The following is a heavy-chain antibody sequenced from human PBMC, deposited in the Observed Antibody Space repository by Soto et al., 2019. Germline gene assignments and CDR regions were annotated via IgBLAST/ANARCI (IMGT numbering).Heavy chain of an antibody. CDR3: ARDRRRITIFGVVTPRYYYYYGMDV. Sequence: GGSLRLSCAASGFTFSSYAMHCVRQAPGKGLEWVAVISYDGSNKYYADSVKGRFTISRDNSKNTLYLQMNSLRAEDTAVYYCARDRRRITIFGVVTPRYYYYYGMDVWGQGTTVTVSS. CDR2: ISYDGSNK. J-gene: IGHJ6*02. D-gene: IGHD3-3*01. CDR1: GFTFSSYA. V-gene: IGHV3-30-3*01.